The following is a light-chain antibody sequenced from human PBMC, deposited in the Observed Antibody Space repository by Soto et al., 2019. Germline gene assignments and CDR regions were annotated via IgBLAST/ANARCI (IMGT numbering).Light chain of an antibody. Sequence: DLKMTQSPSSVSAAVGDRVTITCRASQDISSWLAWSQQKPGKAPTLLIYAPSSLQSGVPSTFSGSVSGTDFPLTISSLQHEDFETYYCQQANSFPLTFGGGTQVEIK. V-gene: IGKV1-12*01. CDR2: APS. CDR3: QQANSFPLT. J-gene: IGKJ4*01. CDR1: QDISSW.